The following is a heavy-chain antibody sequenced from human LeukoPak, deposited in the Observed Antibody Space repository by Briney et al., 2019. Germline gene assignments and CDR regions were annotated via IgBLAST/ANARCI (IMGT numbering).Heavy chain of an antibody. V-gene: IGHV3-33*01. Sequence: GGSLRLSCAASGFTFSSYGMHWVRQAPGKGLEWVAVIWYDGSNKYYADSVKDRFTISRDNSKNTLYLQMNSLRAEDTAVYYCARDHRIAVAGTFADYWGQGTLVTVSS. CDR2: IWYDGSNK. CDR3: ARDHRIAVAGTFADY. J-gene: IGHJ4*02. CDR1: GFTFSSYG. D-gene: IGHD6-19*01.